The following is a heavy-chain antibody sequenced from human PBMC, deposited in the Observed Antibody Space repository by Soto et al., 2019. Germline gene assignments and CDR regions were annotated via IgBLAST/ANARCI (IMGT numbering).Heavy chain of an antibody. Sequence: SVKVSCKASGGTFSSYAISWVRQAPGQGLEWMGGIIPIFGTANYAQKFQGRVTITADESTSTAYMELSSLRSEDTAVYYCARLMYYDFWSGYYRKGEGDDAFDIWGQGTMVTVSS. D-gene: IGHD3-3*01. J-gene: IGHJ3*02. CDR3: ARLMYYDFWSGYYRKGEGDDAFDI. V-gene: IGHV1-69*13. CDR1: GGTFSSYA. CDR2: IIPIFGTA.